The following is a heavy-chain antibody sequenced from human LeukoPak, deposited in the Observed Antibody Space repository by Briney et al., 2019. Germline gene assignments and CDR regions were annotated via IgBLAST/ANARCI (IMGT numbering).Heavy chain of an antibody. CDR1: GFTFSSYS. J-gene: IGHJ4*02. CDR3: ARVNWNDLGYYFDY. Sequence: PGRSLRLSCAASGFTFSSYSMNWVRQAPGKGLEWVSSISSSSSYIYYADSVKGRFTISRDNAKNSLYLQMNSLRVEDTAVYYCARVNWNDLGYYFDYWGQGTLVTVSS. D-gene: IGHD1-20*01. V-gene: IGHV3-21*01. CDR2: ISSSSSYI.